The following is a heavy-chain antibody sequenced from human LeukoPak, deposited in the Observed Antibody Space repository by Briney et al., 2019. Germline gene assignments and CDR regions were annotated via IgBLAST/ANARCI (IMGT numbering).Heavy chain of an antibody. D-gene: IGHD2-2*01. Sequence: PGGSLRLSCTASGFTFGDYAMSWVRQAPGKGLEWVGFIRSKAYGGTTEYAASVKGRFTISRDDSKSIAYLQMNSLKTEDTAVYYCTSEDIVVVPAARLTRFDYWGQGTLLTVSS. V-gene: IGHV3-49*04. CDR1: GFTFGDYA. CDR3: TSEDIVVVPAARLTRFDY. CDR2: IRSKAYGGTT. J-gene: IGHJ4*02.